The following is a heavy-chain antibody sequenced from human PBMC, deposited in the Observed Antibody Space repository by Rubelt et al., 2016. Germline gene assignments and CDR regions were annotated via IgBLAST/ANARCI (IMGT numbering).Heavy chain of an antibody. CDR1: SSSSYY. V-gene: IGHV4-39*07. J-gene: IGHJ4*02. Sequence: SSSSYYWGWIRQPPGKGLEWIGSIYYSGSTYYNPSLKSRVTISVDTSKNQFSLKLSSVTAADTAVYYCARQPYDSSGFLFDYWGQGTLVTVSS. CDR2: IYYSGST. CDR3: ARQPYDSSGFLFDY. D-gene: IGHD3-22*01.